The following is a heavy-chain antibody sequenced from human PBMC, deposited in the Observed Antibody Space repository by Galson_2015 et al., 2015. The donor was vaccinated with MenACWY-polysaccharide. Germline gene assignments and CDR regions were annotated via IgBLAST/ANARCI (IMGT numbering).Heavy chain of an antibody. CDR2: INSDGSST. J-gene: IGHJ6*03. Sequence: SLRLSCAASGFTFSSYWMHWVRQAPGKGLVWVSRINSDGSSTSYADSVKGRFTNSRDNAKNTLYLQMNSLRAEDTAVYYCATHAIFGVVIPYYYYYMDVWGKGTPVTVSS. D-gene: IGHD3-3*01. V-gene: IGHV3-74*01. CDR3: ATHAIFGVVIPYYYYYMDV. CDR1: GFTFSSYW.